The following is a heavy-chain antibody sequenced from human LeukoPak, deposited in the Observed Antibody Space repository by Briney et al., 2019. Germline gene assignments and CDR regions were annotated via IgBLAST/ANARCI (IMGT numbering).Heavy chain of an antibody. CDR1: GGSISSSNW. V-gene: IGHV4-4*02. D-gene: IGHD6-6*01. CDR3: ARTSIAARRANAFDI. CDR2: IYHSGST. Sequence: SGTLSLTCAVSGGSISSSNWWSWVRQPPGKGLEWIGEIYHSGSTNYNPSLKSRVTISVDRSKNQFSLKLSSVTAADTAVHYCARTSIAARRANAFDIWGQGTMVTVSS. J-gene: IGHJ3*02.